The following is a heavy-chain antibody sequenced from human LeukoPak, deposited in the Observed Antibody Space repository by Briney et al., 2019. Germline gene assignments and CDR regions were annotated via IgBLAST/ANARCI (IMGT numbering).Heavy chain of an antibody. J-gene: IGHJ4*02. CDR2: ITGNGVST. Sequence: GGSLRLSCAASGFTFEDYGMHWVRQAPGKGLEWVSLITGNGVSTYYADSVKGRFTVSRDNSKNTLYLQMNSLSGEDTAVYFCARDKDWYLDYWGQGTLVTVSS. D-gene: IGHD3/OR15-3a*01. CDR3: ARDKDWYLDY. V-gene: IGHV3-20*04. CDR1: GFTFEDYG.